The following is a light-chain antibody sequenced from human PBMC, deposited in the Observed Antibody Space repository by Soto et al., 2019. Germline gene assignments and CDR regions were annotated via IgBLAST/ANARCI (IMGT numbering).Light chain of an antibody. V-gene: IGLV2-14*01. Sequence: QSALTQPASVSGSPGQSITISCTGTSSDVGGYNYVSWYQQHPGKAPKLMIYGVTNRPSGVSSRFSGSRSGNPASLTISGLQAEDEAEYFCNSYTSSSTFVFGTGTKLTVL. CDR2: GVT. J-gene: IGLJ1*01. CDR3: NSYTSSSTFV. CDR1: SSDVGGYNY.